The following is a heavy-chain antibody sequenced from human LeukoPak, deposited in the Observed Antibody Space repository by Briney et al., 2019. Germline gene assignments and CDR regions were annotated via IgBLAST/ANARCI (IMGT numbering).Heavy chain of an antibody. CDR1: GFTFSSYE. CDR3: AELGITMIGGV. D-gene: IGHD3-10*02. Sequence: PGGSLRLSCAASGFTFSSYEMNWVRQAPGKGLEWVSYISSSGSTIYYADSVKGPFTISRDNAKNSLYLQMNSQRAEDTAVYYCAELGITMIGGVWGKGTTVTISS. V-gene: IGHV3-48*03. CDR2: ISSSGSTI. J-gene: IGHJ6*04.